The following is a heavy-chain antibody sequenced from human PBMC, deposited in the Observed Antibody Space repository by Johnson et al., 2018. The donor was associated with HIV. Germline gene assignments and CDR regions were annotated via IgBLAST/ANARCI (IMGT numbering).Heavy chain of an antibody. CDR2: LRYDGTNK. D-gene: IGHD5-18*01. Sequence: QVHLVESGGGVVQSGGSLRLSCAASGFNFNGFGMHWVRQAPGKGLEWVAFLRYDGTNKNYGDSVKGRFTISRDNSKNTLFLQMNSLRTEDTALYYCAKSRGGYSYGYDAFDIWGQGTMVTVSS. V-gene: IGHV3-30*02. CDR1: GFNFNGFG. CDR3: AKSRGGYSYGYDAFDI. J-gene: IGHJ3*02.